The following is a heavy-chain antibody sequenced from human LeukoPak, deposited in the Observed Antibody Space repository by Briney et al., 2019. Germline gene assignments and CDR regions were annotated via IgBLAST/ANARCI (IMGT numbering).Heavy chain of an antibody. CDR1: GFIFSRYW. CDR3: ARGDSNWNYGSFDY. J-gene: IGHJ4*02. CDR2: IKQDGSEK. Sequence: GGSLRLSCGAPGFIFSRYWMTWVRQATGKGLDWVAHIKQDGSEKSYVASVKGRFTISRDNAKNSLYLQMDHLRPEDTALYFCARGDSNWNYGSFDYWGQGTLVTVS. D-gene: IGHD1-7*01. V-gene: IGHV3-7*01.